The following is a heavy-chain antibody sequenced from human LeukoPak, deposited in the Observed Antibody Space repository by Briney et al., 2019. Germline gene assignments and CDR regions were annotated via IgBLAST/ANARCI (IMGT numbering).Heavy chain of an antibody. CDR1: GYAFTGYY. CDR3: AVCSGGSCDRIDP. CDR2: INPNSGST. Sequence: ASVKVSCKASGYAFTGYYMHWVRQAPGQGLEWMGWINPNSGSTNYAQKFQGRVTMTRDTSISTAYMELSRLRSDDTAVYYCAVCSGGSCDRIDPWGQGTLVTVSS. J-gene: IGHJ5*02. D-gene: IGHD2-15*01. V-gene: IGHV1-2*02.